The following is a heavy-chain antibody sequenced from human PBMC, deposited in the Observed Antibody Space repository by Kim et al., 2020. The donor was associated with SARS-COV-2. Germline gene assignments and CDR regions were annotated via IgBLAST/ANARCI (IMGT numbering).Heavy chain of an antibody. CDR2: T. Sequence: TNYSPSFQGHVTISADKSISTAYLQWSSLKASDTAMYYCARHGPGGSGTPWGQGTLVTVSS. D-gene: IGHD3-10*01. CDR3: ARHGPGGSGTP. J-gene: IGHJ5*02. V-gene: IGHV5-10-1*01.